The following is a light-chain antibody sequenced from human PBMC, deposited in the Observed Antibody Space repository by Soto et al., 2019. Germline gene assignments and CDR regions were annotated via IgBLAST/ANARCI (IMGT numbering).Light chain of an antibody. J-gene: IGKJ1*01. V-gene: IGKV1-8*01. CDR1: QGISSY. CDR2: KAY. CDR3: KQYNSYSRS. Sequence: AIRMTQSPSSLSASTGDRVTITCRASQGISSYLAWYQQKPDKAHKLLIYKAYSLESGVQSRFSGSGSGTEFTLTIRSLQPDDFATYYCKQYNSYSRSFGQGTKVDIK.